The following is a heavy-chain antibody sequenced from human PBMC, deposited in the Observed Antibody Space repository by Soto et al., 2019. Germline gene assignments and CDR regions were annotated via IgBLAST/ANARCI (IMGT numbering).Heavy chain of an antibody. Sequence: QVQLVQSGAEVKKPGSSVKVSCKASGGTFSSYAISWVRQAPGQGLEWMGGIIPIFGTANYAQKFEGRVTITADESTSTASMELSSQRSEQTAVYFCARAGGDPRGRYYYYGMDVWGQGTTVTVSS. CDR1: GGTFSSYA. CDR2: IIPIFGTA. CDR3: ARAGGDPRGRYYYYGMDV. D-gene: IGHD2-21*02. J-gene: IGHJ6*02. V-gene: IGHV1-69*01.